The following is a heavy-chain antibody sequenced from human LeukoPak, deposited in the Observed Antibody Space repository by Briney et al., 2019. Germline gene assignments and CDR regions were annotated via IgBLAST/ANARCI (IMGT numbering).Heavy chain of an antibody. Sequence: GGSLRLSCAASGFTFSSYAMNWVRQAPGRGLEWVSYISSSGSDKYYPDSVKGRFTISRDNAKNSLYLQMNSLRAEDTAVYYCARRTSGAFAIWGQGTKVTVSS. CDR3: ARRTSGAFAI. J-gene: IGHJ3*02. CDR2: ISSSGSDK. V-gene: IGHV3-21*05. CDR1: GFTFSSYA.